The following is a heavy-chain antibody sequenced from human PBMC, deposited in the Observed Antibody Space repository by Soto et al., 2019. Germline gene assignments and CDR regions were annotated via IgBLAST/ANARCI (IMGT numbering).Heavy chain of an antibody. Sequence: SVKVSCKASGGTFSSYAISWVRQAPGQGLEWMGGIIPIFGTANYAQKFQGRVTITADESTSTAYMELSSLRSEDTAVYYCARVGESIAAAAIWFDPWGQGTLVTVSS. CDR2: IIPIFGTA. CDR1: GGTFSSYA. V-gene: IGHV1-69*13. D-gene: IGHD6-6*01. J-gene: IGHJ5*02. CDR3: ARVGESIAAAAIWFDP.